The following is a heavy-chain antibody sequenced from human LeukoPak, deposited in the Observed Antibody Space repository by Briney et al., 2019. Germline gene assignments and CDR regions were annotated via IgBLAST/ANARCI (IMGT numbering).Heavy chain of an antibody. CDR2: IIPIFGTA. CDR3: ARRFTYYYDSSGYSLDAFDI. D-gene: IGHD3-22*01. CDR1: GGTFSSYA. V-gene: IGHV1-69*05. Sequence: SVKVSCKASGGTFSSYAISWVRQAPGQGLEWMRGIIPIFGTANYAQKFQGRVTITTDESTSTAYMELSSLRSEDTAVYYCARRFTYYYDSSGYSLDAFDIWGQGTMVTVSS. J-gene: IGHJ3*02.